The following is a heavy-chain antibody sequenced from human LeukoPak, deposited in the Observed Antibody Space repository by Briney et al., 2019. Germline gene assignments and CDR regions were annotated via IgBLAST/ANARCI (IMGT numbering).Heavy chain of an antibody. D-gene: IGHD3-10*01. V-gene: IGHV4-38-2*01. CDR1: GYSISSGYY. Sequence: PSETLSPTCAVSGYSISSGYYWGWIRQPPGKGLEWIGSIYHSGSTYYNPSLKSRVTISVDTSKNQFSLKLSSVTAADTAVYYCARLGDPHYWGQGTLVTVSS. J-gene: IGHJ4*02. CDR3: ARLGDPHY. CDR2: IYHSGST.